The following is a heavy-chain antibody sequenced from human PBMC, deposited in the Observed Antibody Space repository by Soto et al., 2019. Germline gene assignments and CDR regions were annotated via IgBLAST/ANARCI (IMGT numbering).Heavy chain of an antibody. CDR2: IRGSGGST. V-gene: IGHV3-23*01. D-gene: IGHD3-3*01. Sequence: GGSLRLSCAASGLTFSSHAMSWVRQAPGKGLEWVSAIRGSGGSTYYADSVKGRFTISRDNSKNTLYLQMNSLRAEDTAVYHCAKRAYYDFWSGYSAFDYWGQGTLVTVSS. CDR1: GLTFSSHA. J-gene: IGHJ4*02. CDR3: AKRAYYDFWSGYSAFDY.